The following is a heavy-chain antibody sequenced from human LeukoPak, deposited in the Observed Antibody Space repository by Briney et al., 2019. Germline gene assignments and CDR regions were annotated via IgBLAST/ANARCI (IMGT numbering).Heavy chain of an antibody. V-gene: IGHV1-69*01. CDR1: GGTFSSYA. CDR3: AREKDGYIGRFDP. J-gene: IGHJ5*02. Sequence: ASVKVSCKASGGTFSSYAISWVRQAPGRGLEWMGGIIPIFGTANYAQKFQGRVTITADESTSTAYMELSSLRSEDTAVYYCAREKDGYIGRFDPWGQGTLVTVSS. CDR2: IIPIFGTA. D-gene: IGHD5-24*01.